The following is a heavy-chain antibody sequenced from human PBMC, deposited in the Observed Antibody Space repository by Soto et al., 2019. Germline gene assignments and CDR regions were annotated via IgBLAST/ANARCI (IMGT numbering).Heavy chain of an antibody. Sequence: QLHLQESGPGLVKPSETLSLTCAVSGGSISSSGYNWGWIRQPPGKGLEWIGSIHYTGTTYYNPSLKSRVTLSVDTSKNQFSLRLSSVTAADTAVFYCARRPYSSSSGGFDYWGQGTLVTVSS. CDR3: ARRPYSSSSGGFDY. CDR2: IHYTGTT. D-gene: IGHD6-6*01. V-gene: IGHV4-39*01. J-gene: IGHJ4*02. CDR1: GGSISSSGYN.